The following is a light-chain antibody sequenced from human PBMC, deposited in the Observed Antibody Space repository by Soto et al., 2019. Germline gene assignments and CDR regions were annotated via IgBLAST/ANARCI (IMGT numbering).Light chain of an antibody. CDR2: APS. CDR1: QSISSY. V-gene: IGKV1-39*01. CDR3: QQSYSTPVT. Sequence: DIQMTQSPSSLSASVGDRVTITCRASQSISSYLNWYQQNPGKAPKLLIYAPSSLDSGVPSRFSGNGSGTDFTLTISSLQPEDFATYYCQQSYSTPVTFGPGTKVDIK. J-gene: IGKJ3*01.